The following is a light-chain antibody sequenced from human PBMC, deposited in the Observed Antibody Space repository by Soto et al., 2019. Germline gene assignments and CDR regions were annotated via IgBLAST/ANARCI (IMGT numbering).Light chain of an antibody. J-gene: IGKJ3*01. CDR2: GAS. CDR1: QGIANY. CDR3: QNYNWFPCT. V-gene: IGKV1-27*01. Sequence: DIQMTQSPSSLAASVGDRVTISCRASQGIANYLACYQQKQGKVPKLLIFGASTLQSGVSSRFTGSGSGTDFTLLISSLQPDAVATYYGQNYNWFPCTFCPATKVDIK.